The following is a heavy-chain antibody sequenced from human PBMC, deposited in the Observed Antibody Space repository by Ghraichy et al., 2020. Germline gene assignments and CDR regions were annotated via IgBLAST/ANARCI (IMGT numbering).Heavy chain of an antibody. CDR2: ITNSGDNT. V-gene: IGHV3-23*01. CDR3: AKPYCSSATCWAYYMDV. Sequence: GALRLSCVTSGFTFRNYAMTWVRQAPGKGLEWVSGITNSGDNTYFADSVKGRFTISRYNSKNTLYLQMNSLTAGDTAIYYCAKPYCSSATCWAYYMDVWGKGTTVTVSS. J-gene: IGHJ6*03. D-gene: IGHD2-2*01. CDR1: GFTFRNYA.